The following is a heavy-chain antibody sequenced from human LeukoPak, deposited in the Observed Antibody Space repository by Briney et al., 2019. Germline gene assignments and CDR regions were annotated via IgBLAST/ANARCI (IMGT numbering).Heavy chain of an antibody. CDR1: GGSISSGSYY. V-gene: IGHV4-61*02. D-gene: IGHD6-19*01. CDR3: AREVSGGWPYYYYYMDV. CDR2: IYTSGST. Sequence: TTSETLSLTCTVSGGSISSGSYYWSWIRQPAGKGLEWIGRIYTSGSTNYNPSLKSRVTMSVDTSKNQFSLKLSSVTAADTAVYYCAREVSGGWPYYYYYMDVWGKGTTVTISS. J-gene: IGHJ6*03.